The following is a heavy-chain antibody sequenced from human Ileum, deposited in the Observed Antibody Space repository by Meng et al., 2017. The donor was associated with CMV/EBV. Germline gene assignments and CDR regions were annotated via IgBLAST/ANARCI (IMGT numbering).Heavy chain of an antibody. J-gene: IGHJ5*02. D-gene: IGHD2-2*01. CDR3: ARDIVVVPAVSNWFDP. Sequence: SETLSLTCTVFGGSISSSSYYWGWIRQPPGKGLEWIGSIYYSGSTYYNPSLKSRVTISVDTSKNQFSLKLSSVTAADTAVYYCARDIVVVPAVSNWFDPWGQGTLVTVSS. CDR2: IYYSGST. V-gene: IGHV4-39*07. CDR1: GGSISSSSYY.